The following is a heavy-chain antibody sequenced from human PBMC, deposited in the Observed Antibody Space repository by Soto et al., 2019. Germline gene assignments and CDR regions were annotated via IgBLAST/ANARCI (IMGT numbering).Heavy chain of an antibody. D-gene: IGHD3-22*01. CDR1: GFTFSNYA. CDR2: ISSNGGST. Sequence: EVQLVESGGGLVQPGGSLRLSCAASGFTFSNYAMHWVRQAPGKGLEYVSAISSNGGSTYYANSVKGRFTISRDNSKNTPYLQMGSMRADDMAVYYWSGDNTWSGSGYSYWVDYWGQGTLVTVSS. CDR3: SGDNTWSGSGYSYWVDY. J-gene: IGHJ4*02. V-gene: IGHV3-64*01.